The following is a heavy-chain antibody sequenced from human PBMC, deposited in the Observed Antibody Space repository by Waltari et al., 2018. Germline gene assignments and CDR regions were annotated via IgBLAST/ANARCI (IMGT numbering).Heavy chain of an antibody. CDR2: IRGSGGST. J-gene: IGHJ4*02. Sequence: EVQLLESGGGLVQPGGSLRLSCAASGFTFSSYAMSWVRQAPGKGLEWVSAIRGSGGSTYYADSAKGRFTISRDNSKNTLYLQMNSLRAEDTAVYYCAKEERGCSSTSCTDYWGQGTLVTVSS. CDR3: AKEERGCSSTSCTDY. V-gene: IGHV3-23*01. CDR1: GFTFSSYA. D-gene: IGHD2-2*01.